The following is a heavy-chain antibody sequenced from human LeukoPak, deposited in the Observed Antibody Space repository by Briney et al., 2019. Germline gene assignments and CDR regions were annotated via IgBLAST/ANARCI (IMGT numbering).Heavy chain of an antibody. CDR3: ARDRWEYCSGGSCSNYYYYYGMDV. Sequence: ASVKVSCKASGYTFTSYGISGVRQAPGQGLEWMGWISAYNGNTNYAQKLQGRVTMTTDTSMSTAYMELRSLRSDDTAVYYCARDRWEYCSGGSCSNYYYYYGMDVWGQGTTVTVSS. D-gene: IGHD2-15*01. J-gene: IGHJ6*02. V-gene: IGHV1-18*01. CDR1: GYTFTSYG. CDR2: ISAYNGNT.